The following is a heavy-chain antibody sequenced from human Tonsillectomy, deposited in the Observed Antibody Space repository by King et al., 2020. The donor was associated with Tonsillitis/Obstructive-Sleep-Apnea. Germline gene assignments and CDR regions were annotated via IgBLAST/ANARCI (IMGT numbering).Heavy chain of an antibody. J-gene: IGHJ4*02. CDR2: ITAGGDNT. V-gene: IGHV3-23*04. CDR1: GFTFSRNA. Sequence: VQLVESGGGSVQPGGSLRLSCAASGFTFSRNAMSWVRQAPGKGLEWVSGITAGGDNTYYAESVKGRFTISRDNSKNTLYLQMNSLRAEDTAVYYCAKRLGGGSSCGFDCWGQGTLVTVSS. CDR3: AKRLGGGSSCGFDC. D-gene: IGHD1-26*01.